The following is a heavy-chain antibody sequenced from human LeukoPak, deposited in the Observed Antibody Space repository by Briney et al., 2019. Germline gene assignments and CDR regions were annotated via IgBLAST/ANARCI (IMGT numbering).Heavy chain of an antibody. CDR1: GFTFDDYG. Sequence: AGSLRLSCAASGFTFDDYGMSWVRQVPGKGLEWVSRINWNGGSTGYADSVKGRFTISRDNAKNSLYLQMNSLRAEDTALYFCASSPPLTGYYYYMDVWGKGTTVTVSS. J-gene: IGHJ6*03. V-gene: IGHV3-20*04. CDR2: INWNGGST. D-gene: IGHD3-9*01. CDR3: ASSPPLTGYYYYMDV.